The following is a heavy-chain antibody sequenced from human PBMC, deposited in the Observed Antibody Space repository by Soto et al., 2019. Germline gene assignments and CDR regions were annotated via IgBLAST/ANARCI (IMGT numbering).Heavy chain of an antibody. CDR3: ARDAYSYGTGGYYFDY. J-gene: IGHJ4*02. Sequence: PSETLSLTCTVSGGSISSGGYYWSWIRQHPGKGLEWIGYIYYSGSTYYNPSLKSRVTISLDTSKNQFSLKLSFVTAADTAVYYCARDAYSYGTGGYYFDYWGQGTLVTVSS. CDR2: IYYSGST. D-gene: IGHD5-18*01. CDR1: GGSISSGGYY. V-gene: IGHV4-31*03.